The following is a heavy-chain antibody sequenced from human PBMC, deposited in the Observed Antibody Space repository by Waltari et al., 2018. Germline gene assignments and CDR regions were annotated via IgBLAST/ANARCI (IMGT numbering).Heavy chain of an antibody. D-gene: IGHD6-13*01. CDR2: IIPIFGIA. V-gene: IGHV1-69*01. CDR3: AAVGDSSSWYVGKYGMDV. Sequence: QVQLVQSGAEVKKPGSSVKVSCKASGGTFSSYAISWVRQAPGRGLEWMGGIIPIFGIANYAQKFQGRVTITADESTSTAYMELSSLRSEDTAVYYCAAVGDSSSWYVGKYGMDVWGQGTTVTVSS. CDR1: GGTFSSYA. J-gene: IGHJ6*02.